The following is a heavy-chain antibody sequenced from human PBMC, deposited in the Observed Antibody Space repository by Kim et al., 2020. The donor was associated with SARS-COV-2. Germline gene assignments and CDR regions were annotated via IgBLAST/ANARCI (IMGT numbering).Heavy chain of an antibody. Sequence: VRGRFTISRDNAKDPLYLQMNSLRADDTAVYYCARGLLSVAVTSGVNSFDPWGQGTLVTVSS. V-gene: IGHV3-74*01. D-gene: IGHD1-26*01. CDR3: ARGLLSVAVTSGVNSFDP. J-gene: IGHJ5*02.